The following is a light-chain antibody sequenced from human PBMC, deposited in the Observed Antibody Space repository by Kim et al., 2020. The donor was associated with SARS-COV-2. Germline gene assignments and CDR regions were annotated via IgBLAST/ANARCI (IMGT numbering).Light chain of an antibody. CDR1: QIINGGY. Sequence: EIVLTQFPGTLSLSPGERATVSCRASQIINGGYLAWFQQKPGQAPRLLIYGVYRRPTGVPDRFSGSGSGTDFTLTISRLEPEDLAVYYCQQYDIPPRTFGQGTKVDIK. J-gene: IGKJ1*01. V-gene: IGKV3-20*01. CDR2: GVY. CDR3: QQYDIPPRT.